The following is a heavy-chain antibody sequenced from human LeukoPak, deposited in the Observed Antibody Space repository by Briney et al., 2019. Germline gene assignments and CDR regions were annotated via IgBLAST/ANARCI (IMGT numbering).Heavy chain of an antibody. Sequence: GGSLRLSCAASGFTFSSYAMHWVRQAPGKGLEWVAFIRSDGSTKYYADSVKGRFTISRDNSKNTLYLQMNSLRAEDTAVYYCAKDDPQAYFDYWGQGNLVTVSS. CDR3: AKDDPQAYFDY. CDR1: GFTFSSYA. J-gene: IGHJ4*02. V-gene: IGHV3-30*02. CDR2: IRSDGSTK.